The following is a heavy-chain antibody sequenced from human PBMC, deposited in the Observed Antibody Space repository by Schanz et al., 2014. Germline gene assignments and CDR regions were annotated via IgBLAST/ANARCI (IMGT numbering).Heavy chain of an antibody. Sequence: QVQLQESGPGLVKPSETLSLTCTVSSASIRIYYWSWIRQPPGKGLEWIGYIYYSGSTYYNPSLKSRVTISVDPSKTQFSLMLGSVTAADTAVYYCARAAGPVDYWGQGTLVTVSS. CDR3: ARAAGPVDY. CDR1: SASIRIYY. CDR2: IYYSGST. D-gene: IGHD6-13*01. V-gene: IGHV4-59*12. J-gene: IGHJ4*02.